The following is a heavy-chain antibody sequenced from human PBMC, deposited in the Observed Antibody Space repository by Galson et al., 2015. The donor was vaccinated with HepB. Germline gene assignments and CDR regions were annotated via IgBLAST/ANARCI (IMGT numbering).Heavy chain of an antibody. J-gene: IGHJ2*01. V-gene: IGHV3-21*01. CDR3: ARDFNDRYGGRYFDL. CDR2: ISSSSTYI. D-gene: IGHD4-23*01. Sequence: SLRLSCAASGFTFSSYSMNWVRQAPGKGLEWVSSISSSSTYIYYADSVKGRFTISRDNAKNSLYLQMNSLRAEDTAVYYCARDFNDRYGGRYFDLWGRGTLVTVSS. CDR1: GFTFSSYS.